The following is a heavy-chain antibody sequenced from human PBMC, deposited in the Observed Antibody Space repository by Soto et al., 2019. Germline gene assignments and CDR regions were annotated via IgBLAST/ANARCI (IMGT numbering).Heavy chain of an antibody. V-gene: IGHV3-33*01. CDR2: TWYDGSNS. Sequence: QVHLVESGGGAVQPGRSLRLSCAASGFTISTYGMHWVRQAPGKGLEWVAVTWYDGSNSFYADSVKGRFTISRDNSKRTLYLQMVRLRVEDTAVYYCARDCSGGSCYYLDNWGQGTLVTVSS. D-gene: IGHD2-15*01. CDR1: GFTISTYG. CDR3: ARDCSGGSCYYLDN. J-gene: IGHJ4*02.